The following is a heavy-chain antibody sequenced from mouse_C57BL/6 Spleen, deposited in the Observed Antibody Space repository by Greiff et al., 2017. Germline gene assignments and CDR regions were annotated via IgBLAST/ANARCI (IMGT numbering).Heavy chain of an antibody. D-gene: IGHD1-1*01. CDR2: INPNNGGT. J-gene: IGHJ2*01. Sequence: VQLQQSGPELVKPGASVKMSCKASGYTFTDYNMHWVKQSHGKSLEWIGYINPNNGGTSYNQKFKGKATLTVNKSSSTAYMELRSLTSEDSAVYYCARSFHYYGSSYDYWGQGTTLTVSS. CDR3: ARSFHYYGSSYDY. CDR1: GYTFTDYN. V-gene: IGHV1-22*01.